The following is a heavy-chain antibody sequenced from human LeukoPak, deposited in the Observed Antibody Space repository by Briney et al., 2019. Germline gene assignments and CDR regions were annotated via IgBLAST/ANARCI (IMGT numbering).Heavy chain of an antibody. CDR2: IWYDGSNK. V-gene: IGHV3-33*06. CDR1: GFTFSSYG. CDR3: AKDYIGYSYGIFDY. J-gene: IGHJ4*02. D-gene: IGHD5-18*01. Sequence: RGSLRLSCAASGFTFSSYGMHWVRQAPGKGLEWVAVIWYDGSNKYYADSVKGRFTISRDNSKNTLYLQMNSLRAEDTAVYYCAKDYIGYSYGIFDYWGQGTLVTVSS.